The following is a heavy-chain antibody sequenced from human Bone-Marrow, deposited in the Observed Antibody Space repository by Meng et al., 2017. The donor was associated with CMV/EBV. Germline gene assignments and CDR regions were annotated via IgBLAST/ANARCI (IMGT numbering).Heavy chain of an antibody. CDR2: IYHSGST. Sequence: SISSSNWWSWVRQPPGKGLEWIGEIYHSGSTNYNPSLKSRVTISVDKSKNQFSLKLSSVTAADTAVYYCARALKYVVPAFRGVVDPWGQGTLVTVSS. D-gene: IGHD2-2*01. J-gene: IGHJ5*02. V-gene: IGHV4-4*02. CDR1: SISSSNW. CDR3: ARALKYVVPAFRGVVDP.